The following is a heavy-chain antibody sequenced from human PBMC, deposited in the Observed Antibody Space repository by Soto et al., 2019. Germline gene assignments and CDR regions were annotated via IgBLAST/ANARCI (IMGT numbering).Heavy chain of an antibody. D-gene: IGHD4-17*01. CDR2: ISDYNGNT. CDR3: AREGDYGDYVGWIDP. Sequence: QVHLVQSGAEVKKPGASVKVSCKASGYTFSNSGISWVRQAPGQRLEWMGWISDYNGNTNYAQKFQGRVTMSTDTSTNTAHMELRSLTSDDTAVYYCAREGDYGDYVGWIDPWGQGTLVTVSS. V-gene: IGHV1-18*01. CDR1: GYTFSNSG. J-gene: IGHJ5*02.